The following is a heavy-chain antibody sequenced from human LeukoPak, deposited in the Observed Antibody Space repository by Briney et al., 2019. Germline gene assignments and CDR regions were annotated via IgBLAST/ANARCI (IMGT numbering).Heavy chain of an antibody. CDR3: AKEEVGAVDGSFDF. CDR2: IGGSGATT. J-gene: IGHJ4*02. D-gene: IGHD6-19*01. Sequence: GGSLRLSCSVWGFIFSRYDVHCVRQAPGKGLEWVSGIGGSGATTYYADSVKGRFTISRDTSKNTLYLQMNSLSAEDTAVYYCAKEEVGAVDGSFDFWGQGTLVTVSS. CDR1: GFIFSRYD. V-gene: IGHV3-23*01.